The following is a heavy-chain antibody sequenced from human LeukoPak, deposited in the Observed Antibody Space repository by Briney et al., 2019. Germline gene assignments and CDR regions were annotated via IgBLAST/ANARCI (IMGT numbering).Heavy chain of an antibody. V-gene: IGHV3-7*01. D-gene: IGHD6-19*01. CDR3: ARDELAD. CDR1: GFTFSSYG. J-gene: IGHJ4*02. CDR2: IKQDGSEK. Sequence: GGSLRLSCAASGFTFSSYGMHWVRQAPGKGLEWVANIKQDGSEKYYVDSVKGRSTISRDNAKNSLYLQMNSLRAEDTAVYYCARDELADWGQGTLVTVSS.